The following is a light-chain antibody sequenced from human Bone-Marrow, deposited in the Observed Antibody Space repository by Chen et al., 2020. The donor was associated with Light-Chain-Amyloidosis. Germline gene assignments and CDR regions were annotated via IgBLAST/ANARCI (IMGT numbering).Light chain of an antibody. V-gene: IGKV1-39*01. CDR2: AAS. J-gene: IGKJ5*01. CDR3: QQSYSMSSIT. CDR1: QRISNY. Sequence: DIQMTQSPSSLSASVGDRVTITCRASQRISNYLNWYQQKPGKAPKLLIRAASTLQSGVPLRFSGSGSGTDFILTISSVQPEDFAIYYCQQSYSMSSITFGQGTRLEIK.